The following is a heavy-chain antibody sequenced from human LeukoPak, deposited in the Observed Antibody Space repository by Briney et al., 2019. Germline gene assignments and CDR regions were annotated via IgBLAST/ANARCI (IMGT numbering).Heavy chain of an antibody. Sequence: PSETLSLTCTVSGGSISTYYWSWLRQAPGKGLEWIGYISYTESTNYNPSLKSRVTISVDMSKRQFSLKLSSVTAADTAVYYCARRIASSGKGFDYWGQGTLVTVSS. CDR3: ARRIASSGKGFDY. J-gene: IGHJ4*02. CDR2: ISYTEST. D-gene: IGHD6-13*01. V-gene: IGHV4-59*01. CDR1: GGSISTYY.